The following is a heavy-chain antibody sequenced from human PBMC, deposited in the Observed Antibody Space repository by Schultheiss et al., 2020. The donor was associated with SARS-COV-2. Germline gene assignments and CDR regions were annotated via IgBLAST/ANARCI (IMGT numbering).Heavy chain of an antibody. CDR2: IYYSGST. CDR1: GGSISSSSYY. V-gene: IGHV4-39*01. D-gene: IGHD3-3*01. J-gene: IGHJ5*02. CDR3: ARGGGEITIFGVVIKKHNWFDP. Sequence: SETLSLTCTVSGGSISSSSYYWGWIRQPPGKGLEWIGSIYYSGSTYYNPSLKSRVTISVDTSKNQFSLKLSSVTAADTAVYYCARGGGEITIFGVVIKKHNWFDPWGQGTLVTVAS.